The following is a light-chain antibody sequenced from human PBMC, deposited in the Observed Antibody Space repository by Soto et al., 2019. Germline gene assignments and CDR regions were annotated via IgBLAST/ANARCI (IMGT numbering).Light chain of an antibody. J-gene: IGKJ4*01. CDR2: GVS. CDR1: QYMSNT. Sequence: EIVMTQSPATLSVSPGERATLSCRASQYMSNTLAWYQQRPGHAPRLLIYGVSTRATGIPARFSGSGSGTEFTLTISSLQSEDSAVYYCQQYDKWPSLTFGGGTKVEIK. CDR3: QQYDKWPSLT. V-gene: IGKV3-15*01.